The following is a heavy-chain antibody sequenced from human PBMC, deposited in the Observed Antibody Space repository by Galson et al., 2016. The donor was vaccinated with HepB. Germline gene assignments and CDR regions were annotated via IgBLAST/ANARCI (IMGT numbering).Heavy chain of an antibody. V-gene: IGHV3-33*03. D-gene: IGHD2-21*01. CDR3: TKDIRAGGADV. Sequence: SLRLSCAASGFTFSSYGMHWVRQAPGKGLEWVAVIWYDGSNKYYADSVKGRFTISRDNAKKSLYLQMNGLRDEDTALYYCTKDIRAGGADVWGQGTTVTVSS. CDR2: IWYDGSNK. CDR1: GFTFSSYG. J-gene: IGHJ6*02.